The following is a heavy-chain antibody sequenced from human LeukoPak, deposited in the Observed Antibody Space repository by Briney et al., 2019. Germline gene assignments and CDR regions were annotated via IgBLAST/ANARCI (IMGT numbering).Heavy chain of an antibody. V-gene: IGHV3-48*04. Sequence: GGSLRLSCAASGFTFSSYSMNWVRQAPGKGLEWVSYISSSSSTIYYADSVKGRFTISRDNAKNSLYPQMNSLRAEDTAVYYCARDLGIGTVDYWGQGTLVTVSS. J-gene: IGHJ4*02. CDR2: ISSSSSTI. D-gene: IGHD7-27*01. CDR1: GFTFSSYS. CDR3: ARDLGIGTVDY.